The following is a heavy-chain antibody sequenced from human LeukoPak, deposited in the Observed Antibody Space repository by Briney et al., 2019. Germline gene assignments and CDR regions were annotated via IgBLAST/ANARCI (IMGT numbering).Heavy chain of an antibody. J-gene: IGHJ4*02. V-gene: IGHV4-61*05. CDR1: GGSISSSSYY. Sequence: SETLSLTCTVSGGSISSSSYYWGWIRQPPGKGLEWIGYIYYSGSTNYNPSLKSRVTISVDTSKNQFSLKLSSVTAADTAVYYCARLKLSFGESLYYFDYWGQGTLVTVSS. CDR2: IYYSGST. D-gene: IGHD3-10*01. CDR3: ARLKLSFGESLYYFDY.